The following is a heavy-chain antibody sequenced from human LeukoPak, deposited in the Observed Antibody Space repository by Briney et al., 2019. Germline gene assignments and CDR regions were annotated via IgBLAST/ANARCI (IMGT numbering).Heavy chain of an antibody. CDR2: INHSGST. V-gene: IGHV4-34*01. CDR3: ARADIVVVPAVQFDY. J-gene: IGHJ4*02. CDR1: GGSFSGYY. Sequence: PSETLSLTCAVYGGSFSGYYWSWIRQPPGKGLEWIGEINHSGSTNYNPSLKSRVTISVDTSKNQFSLKLSSVTAADTAVHYCARADIVVVPAVQFDYWGQGTLVTVSS. D-gene: IGHD2-2*01.